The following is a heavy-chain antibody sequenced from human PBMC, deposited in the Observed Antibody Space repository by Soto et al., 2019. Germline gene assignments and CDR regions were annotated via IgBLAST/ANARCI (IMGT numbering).Heavy chain of an antibody. D-gene: IGHD1-1*01. CDR2: ISNDGNKK. Sequence: QVQLVESGGGVVQPGRSLRLSCAASGFIFSNYVIHWVRQAPGKGLEWVAVISNDGNKKYYAVSVEGRFTISRDNSKSTLFLQMNTLSAEDTAVYYCVREPRDCLQRFDYWGQGTLVTVSS. CDR3: VREPRDCLQRFDY. V-gene: IGHV3-30-3*01. CDR1: GFIFSNYV. J-gene: IGHJ4*02.